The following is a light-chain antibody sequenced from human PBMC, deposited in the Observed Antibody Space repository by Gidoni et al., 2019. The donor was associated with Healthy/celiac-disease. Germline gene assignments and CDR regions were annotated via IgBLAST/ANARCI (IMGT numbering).Light chain of an antibody. CDR2: AAS. V-gene: IGKV1-39*01. Sequence: DLQMTQSPSSLSASVGDRVTITCRASQSISSYLNWYQQKPGKAPKLLIYAASSLQSGVPSRFSGSGSGTDFTITISSLQPEDFATYYWQQSYSTPFTFXGXTKVEIK. J-gene: IGKJ4*01. CDR3: QQSYSTPFT. CDR1: QSISSY.